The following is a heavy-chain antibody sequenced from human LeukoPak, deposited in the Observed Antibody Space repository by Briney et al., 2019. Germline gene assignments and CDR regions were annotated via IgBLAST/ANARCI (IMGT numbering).Heavy chain of an antibody. CDR1: GYSISSGYY. Sequence: PSETLSLTCTVSGYSISSGYYWGWIRQPPGKGLEWIGSIYHSGSTYYNPSLKSRVTISVDTSKNQFSLKLSSVTAADTAVYCCARLKASGSYYGYFDYWGQGTLVTVSS. CDR2: IYHSGST. CDR3: ARLKASGSYYGYFDY. D-gene: IGHD1-26*01. J-gene: IGHJ4*02. V-gene: IGHV4-38-2*02.